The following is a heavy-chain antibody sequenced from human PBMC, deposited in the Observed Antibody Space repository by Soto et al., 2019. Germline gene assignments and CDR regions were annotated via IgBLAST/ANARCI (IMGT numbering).Heavy chain of an antibody. CDR3: ARDGWGYYYYYGMDV. V-gene: IGHV3-30-3*01. CDR1: GFTFSSYA. Sequence: QVQLVESGGGVVQPGRSLRLSCAASGFTFSSYAMHWDRQAPGKGLEWVAVISYDGSNKYYADSVKGRFTISRDNSKNTLYLQMNSLRAEDTAVYYCARDGWGYYYYYGMDVWGQGTTVTVSS. CDR2: ISYDGSNK. D-gene: IGHD3-10*01. J-gene: IGHJ6*02.